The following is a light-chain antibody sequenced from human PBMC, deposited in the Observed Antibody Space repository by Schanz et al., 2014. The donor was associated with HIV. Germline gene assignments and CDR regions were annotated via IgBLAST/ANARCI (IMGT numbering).Light chain of an antibody. CDR3: QQYDNWPLT. Sequence: EIVMTQSPVTLSVSPGERATLSCRASQSVSSYLAWYQQKPGQPPRLLIYGASTRATGIPARFSGSGSGTEFTLTISSLQSEDFSVYYCQQYDNWPLTFGGGTKVEIK. V-gene: IGKV3-15*01. J-gene: IGKJ4*01. CDR2: GAS. CDR1: QSVSSY.